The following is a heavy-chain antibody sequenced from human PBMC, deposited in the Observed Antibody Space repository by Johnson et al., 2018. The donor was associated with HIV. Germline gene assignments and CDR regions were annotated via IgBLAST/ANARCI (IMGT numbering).Heavy chain of an antibody. CDR2: ISSNGGST. CDR1: GFTFSTYG. Sequence: VQLVESGGGLVQPGGSLRLSCAASGFTFSTYGMHWVRQAPGRGLAYVSAISSNGGSTYYANSVKGRFTISRDDSNNTLYLQMNSLKTEDTAVYYCAREPLDGVYAFDIWGQGTMVTVSS. V-gene: IGHV3-64*01. CDR3: AREPLDGVYAFDI. J-gene: IGHJ3*02. D-gene: IGHD2-2*03.